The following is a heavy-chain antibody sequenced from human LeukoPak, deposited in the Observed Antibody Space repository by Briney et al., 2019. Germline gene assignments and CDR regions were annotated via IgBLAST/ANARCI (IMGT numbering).Heavy chain of an antibody. V-gene: IGHV4-30-4*08. CDR1: GGSISSGDYY. CDR2: IYYSGST. D-gene: IGHD3-10*01. CDR3: ASITMVRGVNY. J-gene: IGHJ4*02. Sequence: SETLSLTCTVSGGSISSGDYYWSWIRQPPGKGLEWIGYIYYSGSTYHNPSLKSRVTISVDTSKNQFSLKLSSVTAADTAVYYCASITMVRGVNYWGQGTLVTVSS.